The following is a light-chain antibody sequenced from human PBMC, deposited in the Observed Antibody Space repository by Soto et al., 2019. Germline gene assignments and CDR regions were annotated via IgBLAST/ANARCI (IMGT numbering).Light chain of an antibody. J-gene: IGLJ1*01. CDR3: SSFTGTTNLDV. CDR1: SSDVGAYKY. CDR2: GVS. V-gene: IGLV2-14*03. Sequence: QSALTQPASVSGSPGQSITISCTGTSSDVGAYKYVSWYQQHPGKVPKLIIYGVSNRPSGVSNRFSGSKSGNTDFLTISGLQPEDEADYYCSSFTGTTNLDVFGTGTKVTVL.